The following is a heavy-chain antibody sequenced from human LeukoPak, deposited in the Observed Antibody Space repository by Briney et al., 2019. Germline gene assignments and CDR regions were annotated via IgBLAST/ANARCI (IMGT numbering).Heavy chain of an antibody. J-gene: IGHJ3*02. CDR3: ARDTDDFQGLDI. CDR2: INLDGNGR. Sequence: GSLRLSCATSGIFFSYYWISWVRQAQGKGLEWVANINLDGNGRFYVDSVKGRFTISRDNNKKSVYLQMNSLRAEDTAVYYCARDTDDFQGLDIWGQGTRVTVSS. CDR1: GIFFSYYW. V-gene: IGHV3-7*01. D-gene: IGHD3-3*01.